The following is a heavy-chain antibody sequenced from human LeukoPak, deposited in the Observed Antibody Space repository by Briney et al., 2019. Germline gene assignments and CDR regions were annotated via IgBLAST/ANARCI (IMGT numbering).Heavy chain of an antibody. V-gene: IGHV4-59*12. J-gene: IGHJ4*02. CDR3: ARDPAAVMITFGGVIAPYFDY. Sequence: SETLSLTCTVSGGSISSYYWSWIRQPPGKGLEWIGYIYYSGSTNYNPSLKSRVTISVDTSKNQFSLKLSSVTAADTAVYYCARDPAAVMITFGGVIAPYFDYWGQGTLVTVSS. CDR2: IYYSGST. CDR1: GGSISSYY. D-gene: IGHD3-16*02.